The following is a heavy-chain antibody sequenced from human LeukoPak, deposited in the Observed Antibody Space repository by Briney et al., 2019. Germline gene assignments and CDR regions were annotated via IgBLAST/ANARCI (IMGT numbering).Heavy chain of an antibody. CDR2: TYYRSQWLQ. V-gene: IGHV6-1*01. CDR1: GDSVSSDNVA. D-gene: IGHD3-16*01. Sequence: SQTLSLACDISGDSVSSDNVAWNWIRQSPSRGLEWLGRTYYRSQWLQQYGVSVKGRVTINPDTSKNQISLQLNSVTPDDTAIYYCGRWIHATGGLDYWGQGTLVTVSS. J-gene: IGHJ4*02. CDR3: GRWIHATGGLDY.